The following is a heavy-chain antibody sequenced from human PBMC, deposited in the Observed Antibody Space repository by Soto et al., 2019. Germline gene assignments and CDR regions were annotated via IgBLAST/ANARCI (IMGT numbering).Heavy chain of an antibody. D-gene: IGHD2-15*01. CDR1: GFNFSNYW. J-gene: IGHJ4*02. Sequence: GESLKISCAASGFNFSNYWMHWVRQAPGKGLVWVSRIHANGRATSYADSVRGRFTVSRDSAKNTLYLQMSSLGAEDTALYYCARDSGGYCSGGRCHHFDSWGQGTLVTVSS. CDR3: ARDSGGYCSGGRCHHFDS. V-gene: IGHV3-74*01. CDR2: IHANGRAT.